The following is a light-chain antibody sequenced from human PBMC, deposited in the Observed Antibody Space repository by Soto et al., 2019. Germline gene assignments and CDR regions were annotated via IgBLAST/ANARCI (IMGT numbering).Light chain of an antibody. CDR1: SSDVGSYNS. CDR2: EGS. CDR3: CSYAGNPYV. J-gene: IGLJ1*01. V-gene: IGLV2-23*01. Sequence: QSVLTQPASVSGSPGQSIAISCTGTSSDVGSYNSVSWYQQHPGKAPKLMIYEGSKRPSGVSDRFSGSKSGNTASLTISGLQAEDEADYYCCSYAGNPYVFGTGTKVPS.